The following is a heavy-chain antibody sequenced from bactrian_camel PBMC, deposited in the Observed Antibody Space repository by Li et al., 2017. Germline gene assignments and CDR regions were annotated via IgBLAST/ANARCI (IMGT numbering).Heavy chain of an antibody. CDR2: IKSGAGTT. D-gene: IGHD4*01. CDR3: AADRLKCLGATWDGPVWNY. Sequence: QLVESGGGLVQPGGSLRLSCVASGFTFSNYWMYWVRRAPGRGLEWVSTIKSGAGTTYYADSVKGRFTVSRDATNNTVYLEMNSLKAEDTAVYYCAADRLKCLGATWDGPVWNYWGQGTQVTVS. V-gene: IGHV3S25*01. J-gene: IGHJ4*01. CDR1: GFTFSNYW.